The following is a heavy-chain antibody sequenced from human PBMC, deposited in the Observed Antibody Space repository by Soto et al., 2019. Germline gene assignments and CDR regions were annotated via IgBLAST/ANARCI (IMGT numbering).Heavy chain of an antibody. CDR3: ATDMSGKINMIVVVSVAFDI. CDR1: GFTFSSYA. D-gene: IGHD3-22*01. V-gene: IGHV3-23*01. J-gene: IGHJ3*02. CDR2: ISGSGGST. Sequence: GGSLRLSCAASGFTFSSYAMSWVRQAPGKGLEWVSAISGSGGSTYYADSVKGRFTISRDNSKNTLYLQMNSLRVEDTAVYYCATDMSGKINMIVVVSVAFDIWGQGTMVTVSS.